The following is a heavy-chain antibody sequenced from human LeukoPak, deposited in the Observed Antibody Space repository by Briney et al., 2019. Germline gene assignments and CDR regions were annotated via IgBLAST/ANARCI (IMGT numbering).Heavy chain of an antibody. CDR1: GYTFTSYD. D-gene: IGHD2-15*01. V-gene: IGHV1-69*13. J-gene: IGHJ4*02. CDR2: IIPIFGTA. Sequence: SVKVSCKTSGYTFTSYDISWVRQAPGQGLEWMGGIIPIFGTANYAQKFQGRVTITADESTSTAYMELSSLRSEDTAVYYCARARPYCSGGSCYSAPFDYWGQGTLVTVSS. CDR3: ARARPYCSGGSCYSAPFDY.